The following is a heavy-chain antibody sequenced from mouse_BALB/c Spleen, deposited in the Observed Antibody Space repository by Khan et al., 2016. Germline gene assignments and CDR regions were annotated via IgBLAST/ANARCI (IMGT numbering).Heavy chain of an antibody. D-gene: IGHD3-3*01. CDR1: GSTFSSYG. Sequence: EVQLQESGGGLVQPGGSLKLSCAASGSTFSSYGMSWVRQTPDKRLELVATINSNGGSTYYPDSVKGRFTISRDNAKNTLYLQMSSLKSEDTAMYYCARRARTINWGQGTTLTVSS. J-gene: IGHJ2*01. CDR3: ARRARTIN. V-gene: IGHV5-6-3*01. CDR2: INSNGGST.